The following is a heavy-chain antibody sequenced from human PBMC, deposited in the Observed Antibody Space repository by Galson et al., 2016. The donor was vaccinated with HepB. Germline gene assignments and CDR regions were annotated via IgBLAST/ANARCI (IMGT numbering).Heavy chain of an antibody. CDR1: GGSTSSYY. CDR3: ARHHYDSSGYYQYFDY. V-gene: IGHV4-59*01. J-gene: IGHJ4*02. Sequence: SETLSLTCTVSGGSTSSYYWSWIRQPPGKGLEWIGYIYYSGSTDYNPSLKSRVTISVDTSKNQFSLNLRSVTAADTAVYYCARHHYDSSGYYQYFDYWGQGTLVTVSS. D-gene: IGHD3-22*01. CDR2: IYYSGST.